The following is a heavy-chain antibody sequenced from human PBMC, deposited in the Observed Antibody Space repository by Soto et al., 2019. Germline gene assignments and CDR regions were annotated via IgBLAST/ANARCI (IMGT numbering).Heavy chain of an antibody. Sequence: QLQLRESGPGLVKPSETLSLTCTVSGGSISGGVGGLYYWSWIRQPPGKGLEWIGYIYDSGSTYYEPSLKSRVTISVDTSKNQFSLRLSSVTAAGTAVSYCAREVSPLTTDWYVDLWGRGTLVTVSS. CDR3: AREVSPLTTDWYVDL. D-gene: IGHD4-17*01. V-gene: IGHV4-30-4*01. J-gene: IGHJ2*01. CDR2: IYDSGST. CDR1: GGSISGGVGGLYY.